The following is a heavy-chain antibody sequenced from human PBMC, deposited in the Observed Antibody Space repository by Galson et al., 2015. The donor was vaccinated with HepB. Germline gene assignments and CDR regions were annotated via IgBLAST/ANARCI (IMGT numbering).Heavy chain of an antibody. V-gene: IGHV3-30*02. Sequence: SLRLSCAASGFTFSSYGMHWVRQAPGKGLEWVAFIRYDGSNKYYADSVKGRFTISRDNSKNTLYLQMNSLRAEDTAAYYCAKDTSSGWYGYYFDYWGQGTLVTVSS. CDR3: AKDTSSGWYGYYFDY. D-gene: IGHD6-19*01. CDR1: GFTFSSYG. J-gene: IGHJ4*02. CDR2: IRYDGSNK.